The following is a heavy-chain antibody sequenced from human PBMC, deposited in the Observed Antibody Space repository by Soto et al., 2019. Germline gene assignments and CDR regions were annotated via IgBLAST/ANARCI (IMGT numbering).Heavy chain of an antibody. D-gene: IGHD3-3*01. Sequence: EVQLLESGGGLAQPGGSLRLSCEVSGFTFRKYVMTWVRQAPGKGLEWVSSLSSTGGSTYYADSVKGRFTVSRDNSKNTLFLQMNSLRAEDTSISYGAKDHGCLEWIPQGGVDVWGACTTVAVSS. J-gene: IGHJ6*04. CDR1: GFTFRKYV. V-gene: IGHV3-23*01. CDR3: AKDHGCLEWIPQGGVDV. CDR2: LSSTGGST.